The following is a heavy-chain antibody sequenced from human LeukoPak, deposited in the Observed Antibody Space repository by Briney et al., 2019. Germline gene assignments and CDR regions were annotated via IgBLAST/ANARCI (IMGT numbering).Heavy chain of an antibody. CDR3: AREVGYYGSGSYNWFDP. CDR1: GYTFTSYD. J-gene: IGHJ5*02. D-gene: IGHD3-10*01. Sequence: ASVKVSCKASGYTFTSYDINWVRQATGQGLEWMGWMNPNSGNTGCAQKFQGRVTMTRNTSISTAYMELSSLRSEDTAVYYCAREVGYYGSGSYNWFDPWGQGTLVTVSS. CDR2: MNPNSGNT. V-gene: IGHV1-8*01.